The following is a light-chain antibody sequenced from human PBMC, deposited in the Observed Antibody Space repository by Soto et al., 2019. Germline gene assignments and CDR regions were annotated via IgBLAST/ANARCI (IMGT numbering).Light chain of an antibody. CDR3: QQYDNLPIT. CDR2: DAS. Sequence: DIQITQSPSSLSASVGDRATISCQASQDISNYLNWYQQKPGKAPKLLIYDASNLATGVPSRFSGSGSGTDFTFTISRLQPEDIATYYCQQYDNLPITFGQGTRLEIK. J-gene: IGKJ5*01. CDR1: QDISNY. V-gene: IGKV1-33*01.